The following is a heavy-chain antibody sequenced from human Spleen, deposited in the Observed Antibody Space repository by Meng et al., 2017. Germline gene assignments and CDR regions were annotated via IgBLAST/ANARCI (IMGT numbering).Heavy chain of an antibody. V-gene: IGHV4-39*07. CDR1: GGSISSSSYY. Sequence: GSLRLSCTVSGGSISSSSYYWGWIRQPPGKGLEWIGNIYYSGSTYYNPSLKSRVTISVDTSKNQFSLKLSSVTAADTAVYYCAGGSIAVAGNDDWGQGTLVTVSS. CDR3: AGGSIAVAGNDD. D-gene: IGHD6-19*01. J-gene: IGHJ4*02. CDR2: IYYSGST.